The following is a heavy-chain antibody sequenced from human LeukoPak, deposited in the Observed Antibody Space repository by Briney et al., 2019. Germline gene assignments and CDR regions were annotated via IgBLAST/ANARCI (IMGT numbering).Heavy chain of an antibody. D-gene: IGHD2-21*02. Sequence: PGGSLRLSCAASGFTISSYWMSWVRQAPGKGLEWVANIKQDGSEKYYVDSVKGRFTISRDNAKNSLYLQMNSLRAEDTAVYYCARGFAGGDYYWGQGTLVTVSS. V-gene: IGHV3-7*01. J-gene: IGHJ4*02. CDR3: ARGFAGGDYY. CDR1: GFTISSYW. CDR2: IKQDGSEK.